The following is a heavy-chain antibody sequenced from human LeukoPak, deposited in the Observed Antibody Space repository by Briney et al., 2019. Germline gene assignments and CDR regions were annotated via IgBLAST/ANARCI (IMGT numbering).Heavy chain of an antibody. J-gene: IGHJ4*02. CDR2: IYYSGST. Sequence: PSETLSLTCTVSGGSISSYYWSWIRQPPGKGLDWIGYIYYSGSTNYNPSLKSRVTISVDTSKNQFSLKLSSVTAADTAVYYCASGGVYDFQLIDYWGQGTLVTVSS. CDR1: GGSISSYY. D-gene: IGHD3-3*01. V-gene: IGHV4-59*08. CDR3: ASGGVYDFQLIDY.